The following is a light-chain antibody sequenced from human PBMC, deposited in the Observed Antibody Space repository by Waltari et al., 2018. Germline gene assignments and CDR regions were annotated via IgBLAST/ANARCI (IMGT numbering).Light chain of an antibody. V-gene: IGKV3-20*01. CDR1: QTINSNH. J-gene: IGKJ1*01. CDR2: GAS. CDR3: QQYSASTGT. Sequence: EIVLTQSPFPMTLSPGDCAIISCRASQTINSNHLAWYQQKPGQAPRLLIHGASSRAIGIPDRFFGSGSGTDFTLTISRLEPEDSGVYYCQQYSASTGTFGQGTKVEIK.